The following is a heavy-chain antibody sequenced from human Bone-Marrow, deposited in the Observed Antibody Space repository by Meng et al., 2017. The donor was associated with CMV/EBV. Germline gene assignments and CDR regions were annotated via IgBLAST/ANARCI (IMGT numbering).Heavy chain of an antibody. CDR1: NAW. V-gene: IGHV3-15*01. CDR2: IKSKTDGGTT. Sequence: NAWMSWVRQAPGKGLEWVGRIKSKTDGGTTDYAAPVKGRFTISRDDSKNTLYLQMNSLKTEDTAVYYCTTDGPRNYYDSSGYYFFDYWGQGTLVTVSS. D-gene: IGHD3-22*01. CDR3: TTDGPRNYYDSSGYYFFDY. J-gene: IGHJ4*02.